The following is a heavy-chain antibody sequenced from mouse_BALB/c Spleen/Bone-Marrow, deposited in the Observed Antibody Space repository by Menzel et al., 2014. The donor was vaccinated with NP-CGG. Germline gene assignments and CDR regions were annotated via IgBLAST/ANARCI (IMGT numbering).Heavy chain of an antibody. J-gene: IGHJ2*01. V-gene: IGHV2-9*02. D-gene: IGHD2-1*01. Sequence: VKLQESGPGLVSPSQSLSITCTVSGFSLTSYGVHWVRQPPGKGLEWLGVIWAGGSTNYNSALMSRLSISKDNSKSQVFLKMNSLQTDDTAMYYCASYGNYFDYWGQGTTHTVSS. CDR3: ASYGNYFDY. CDR1: GFSLTSYG. CDR2: IWAGGST.